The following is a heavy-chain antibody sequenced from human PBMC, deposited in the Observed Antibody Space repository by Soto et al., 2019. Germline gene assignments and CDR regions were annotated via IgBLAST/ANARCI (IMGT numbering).Heavy chain of an antibody. V-gene: IGHV3-23*01. D-gene: IGHD3-3*01. CDR1: GFTFSSYA. J-gene: IGHJ3*02. CDR3: AKHQGGPFGVASDAFDI. Sequence: GGSLRLSWAASGFTFSSYAMSWVRQAPGKGLEWVSAISASGTSTYYADSVKGRFTISRDNSKNTLYLQMNSLRAEDTAVYYCAKHQGGPFGVASDAFDISGQGTMVTVSS. CDR2: ISASGTST.